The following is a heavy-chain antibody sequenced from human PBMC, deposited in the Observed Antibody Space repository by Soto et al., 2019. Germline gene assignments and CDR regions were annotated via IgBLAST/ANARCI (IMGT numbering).Heavy chain of an antibody. V-gene: IGHV1-8*01. CDR2: MNPNSGNT. J-gene: IGHJ5*02. CDR3: ARGPNMITFGGVIENNWFDP. Sequence: ASVKVSCKASGYTFTSYDINWVRHATGQGLEWMGWMNPNSGNTGYAQKFQGRVTMTRNTSISTAYMELSSLRSEDTAVYYCARGPNMITFGGVIENNWFDPWGQGTLVTVSS. CDR1: GYTFTSYD. D-gene: IGHD3-16*02.